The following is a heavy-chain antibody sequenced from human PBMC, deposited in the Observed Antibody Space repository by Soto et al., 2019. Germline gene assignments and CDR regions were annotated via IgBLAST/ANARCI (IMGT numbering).Heavy chain of an antibody. Sequence: EVHLLESGGGLVQPGESPRLSCTASGVPFSNYAMSWVRQAPGKGLEWVSTVSGSGGSTYYAGFVMGRFTISRDNSKSTLYLEMNSLRAEGTAVYYCAKGRITLAGYGMDVWGQGTTVTVSS. CDR2: VSGSGGST. D-gene: IGHD1-20*01. J-gene: IGHJ6*02. CDR3: AKGRITLAGYGMDV. V-gene: IGHV3-23*01. CDR1: GVPFSNYA.